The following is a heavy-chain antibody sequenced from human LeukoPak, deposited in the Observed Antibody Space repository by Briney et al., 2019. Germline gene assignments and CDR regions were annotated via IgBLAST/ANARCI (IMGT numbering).Heavy chain of an antibody. Sequence: PSETLSLTCTVSGGSISSGSYYWSWIRQPAGKGLEWIGRIYTSGSTNYNPSLKSRVTISVDTSKNQFSLKLSSVTAADTAVYYCARDSSGYYYEGVYWGQGTLVTVSS. CDR1: GGSISSGSYY. CDR3: ARDSSGYYYEGVY. V-gene: IGHV4-61*02. CDR2: IYTSGST. J-gene: IGHJ4*02. D-gene: IGHD3-22*01.